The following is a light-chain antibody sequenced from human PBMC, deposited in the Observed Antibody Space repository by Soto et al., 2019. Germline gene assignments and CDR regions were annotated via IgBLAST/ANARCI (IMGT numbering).Light chain of an antibody. CDR2: EVS. J-gene: IGLJ1*01. Sequence: QSVLTQPPSASGSPGQSVTISCTGTSSDVGGYNYVSWYQQHPGKAPKLMIYEVSKRPSGVPDRFSGSKSGNTASLTVSGLQAEDEADYYCRPYAGSNNRGVFGTGTKITIL. V-gene: IGLV2-8*01. CDR1: SSDVGGYNY. CDR3: RPYAGSNNRGV.